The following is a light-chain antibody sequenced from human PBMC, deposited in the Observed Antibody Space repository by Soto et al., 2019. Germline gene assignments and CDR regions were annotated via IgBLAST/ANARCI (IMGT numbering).Light chain of an antibody. V-gene: IGLV2-14*01. CDR2: EVS. CDR3: SSYTSSSTWV. Sequence: QSALTQPASVSGSPGQSITISCTGTSRDVGGYNYVSWYQQHPGKAPKLMMYEVSNRPSGVSNRFSGSKSGNTASLTISGLQAEDEDDYYCSSYTSSSTWVFGGGTKLTVL. CDR1: SRDVGGYNY. J-gene: IGLJ3*02.